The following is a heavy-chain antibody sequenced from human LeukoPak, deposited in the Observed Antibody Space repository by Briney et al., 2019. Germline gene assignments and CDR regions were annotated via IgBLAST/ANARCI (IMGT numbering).Heavy chain of an antibody. CDR2: VKQDGNEK. D-gene: IGHD3-3*01. CDR1: GFTFSNYW. CDR3: ARHQRIAVFGVVIRYFDY. Sequence: GGSLRLPCAASGFTFSNYWMTWVRLAPGKGLEWVASVKQDGNEKYYVDSVTGRFTITRDNAKTSLFLEMNSLRAEDTAVYYCARHQRIAVFGVVIRYFDYWGQGTLVTVSS. J-gene: IGHJ4*02. V-gene: IGHV3-7*01.